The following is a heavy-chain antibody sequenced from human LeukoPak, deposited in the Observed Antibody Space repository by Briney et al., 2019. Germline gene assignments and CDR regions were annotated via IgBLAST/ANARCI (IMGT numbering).Heavy chain of an antibody. CDR3: ASSSGWYEAFDY. V-gene: IGHV1-46*01. CDR2: INPSGGST. CDR1: GYTFTSYY. Sequence: ASVKVSCKASGYTFTSYYMHWVRQAPGQGLEWMGIINPSGGSTSYAQKFQGRVTMTRDTSTSTVYMQLSSLRSEDTAVYYCASSSGWYEAFDYWGQGTLVTVSS. J-gene: IGHJ4*02. D-gene: IGHD6-19*01.